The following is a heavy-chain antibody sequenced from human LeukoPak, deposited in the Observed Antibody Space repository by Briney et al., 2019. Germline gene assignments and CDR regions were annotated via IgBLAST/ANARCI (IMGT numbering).Heavy chain of an antibody. CDR2: INHSGST. J-gene: IGHJ5*02. Sequence: SETLSLTCAVYGGSFSGYYWSWIRQPPGKGLEWIGEINHSGSTNYNPSLKSRVTISVDTSKNQFSLELSSVTAADTAVYYCARDLVVVAATGWFDPWGQGTLVTVSS. CDR1: GGSFSGYY. CDR3: ARDLVVVAATGWFDP. D-gene: IGHD2-15*01. V-gene: IGHV4-34*01.